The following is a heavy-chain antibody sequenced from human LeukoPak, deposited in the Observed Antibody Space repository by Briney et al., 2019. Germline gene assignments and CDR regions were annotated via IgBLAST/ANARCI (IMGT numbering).Heavy chain of an antibody. Sequence: ASVKVSCKASGYTFTSNNINWVRQAPGQGLEWMGWMNPKSGNSDYAQKFQGRLTMTRDTSTNTAYMELSGLRSEDTAVYYCARDPLNRYSSSWYDYWGQGTLVTVSS. J-gene: IGHJ4*02. D-gene: IGHD6-13*01. CDR1: GYTFTSNN. CDR3: ARDPLNRYSSSWYDY. V-gene: IGHV1-8*02. CDR2: MNPKSGNS.